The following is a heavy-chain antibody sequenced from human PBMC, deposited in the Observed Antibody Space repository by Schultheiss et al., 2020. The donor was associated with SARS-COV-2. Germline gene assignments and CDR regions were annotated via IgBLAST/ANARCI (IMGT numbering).Heavy chain of an antibody. V-gene: IGHV4-59*01. Sequence: SETLSLTCTVSGGSISSYYWSWIRQPPGKGLEWIGYIYYSGSTNYNPSLKSRVTISVDTSKNQFSLKLSSVTAADTAVYYCARDFGGGGYDYWGQGTLVTVSS. J-gene: IGHJ4*02. CDR3: ARDFGGGGYDY. CDR2: IYYSGST. CDR1: GGSISSYY. D-gene: IGHD5-12*01.